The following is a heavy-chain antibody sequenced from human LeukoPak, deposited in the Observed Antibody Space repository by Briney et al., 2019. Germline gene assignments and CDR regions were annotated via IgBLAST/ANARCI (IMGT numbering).Heavy chain of an antibody. D-gene: IGHD1-26*01. J-gene: IGHJ4*02. CDR1: GGTFSSYA. CDR3: ARAPVGAISYFDY. CDR2: IIPILGIA. V-gene: IGHV1-69*04. Sequence: SVKVSCKASGGTFSSYAISWVRQAPGQGLEWMGRIIPILGIANYAQKFQGRVTITADKSTSTAYMELSSLRSEDTAVYYCARAPVGAISYFDYWGREPWSPSPQ.